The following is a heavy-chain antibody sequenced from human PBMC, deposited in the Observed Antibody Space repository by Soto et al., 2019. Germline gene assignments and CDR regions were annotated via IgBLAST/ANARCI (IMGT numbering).Heavy chain of an antibody. Sequence: LGESLKISCKGSGYSFATYWIASVRQMPGKGLEWMGIIYPDDSDSRYSPSFQGQVIISVDKSITTAYLQWTSLKASDTAMYYCARAYGSASYYAYYALDVWGQGTTVTVSS. CDR3: ARAYGSASYYAYYALDV. V-gene: IGHV5-51*01. D-gene: IGHD3-10*01. J-gene: IGHJ6*02. CDR2: IYPDDSDS. CDR1: GYSFATYW.